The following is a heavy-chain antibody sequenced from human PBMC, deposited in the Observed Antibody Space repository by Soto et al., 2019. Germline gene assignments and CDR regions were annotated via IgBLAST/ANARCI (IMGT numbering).Heavy chain of an antibody. J-gene: IGHJ4*02. Sequence: PSETLSLTCTVSGGSISSYYWSWIRQPPGKGLEWSGYIYYSGSTNYNPSLKSRVTISVATSKNQFSLKLSSVTAADTAVYYCARDLTTVTTRYFDYGGQETLVTVSS. V-gene: IGHV4-59*01. CDR3: ARDLTTVTTRYFDY. CDR1: GGSISSYY. D-gene: IGHD4-17*01. CDR2: IYYSGST.